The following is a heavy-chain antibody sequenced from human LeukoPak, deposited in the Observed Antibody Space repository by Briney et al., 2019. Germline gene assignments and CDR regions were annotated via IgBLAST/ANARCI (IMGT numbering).Heavy chain of an antibody. CDR2: ISGSGGST. CDR3: AKPGEEDFWSGYHYFDY. CDR1: GFTFSSYA. Sequence: GGSLRLSCAASGFTFSSYAMSWVRQAPGKGLEWVSAISGSGGSTYYADSVKGRFTISRDNSKNTLYLQMNSLRAEDTAVYYCAKPGEEDFWSGYHYFDYWGQGTLVTVSS. J-gene: IGHJ4*02. V-gene: IGHV3-23*01. D-gene: IGHD3-3*01.